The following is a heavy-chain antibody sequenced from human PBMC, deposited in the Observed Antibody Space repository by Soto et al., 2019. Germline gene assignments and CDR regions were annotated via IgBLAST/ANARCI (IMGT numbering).Heavy chain of an antibody. CDR2: IIPILGIA. CDR3: ALIGGMATIRDS. Sequence: QVQLVQSGAEVKKPGSSVKVSCKASGGTFSSYTISWVRQAPGQGREWMGRIIPILGIANYAQKFQGRVTIAADKPTSTAYMELSSLRSEDTAVYYCALIGGMATIRDSWGQGTLVTVSS. D-gene: IGHD3-16*01. J-gene: IGHJ4*02. V-gene: IGHV1-69*02. CDR1: GGTFSSYT.